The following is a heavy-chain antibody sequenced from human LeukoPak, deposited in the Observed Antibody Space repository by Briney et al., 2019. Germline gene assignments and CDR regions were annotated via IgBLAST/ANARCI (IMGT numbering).Heavy chain of an antibody. Sequence: GASVKVSCKASGGTFSSYAISWVRQAPGQGLEWMGGSIPIFGTANYAQKFQGRVTITADESTSTAYMELSSLRSEDTAVYYCASPLLSGSYFEGIGYWGQGTLVTVSS. CDR3: ASPLLSGSYFEGIGY. J-gene: IGHJ4*02. V-gene: IGHV1-69*13. CDR1: GGTFSSYA. CDR2: SIPIFGTA. D-gene: IGHD1-26*01.